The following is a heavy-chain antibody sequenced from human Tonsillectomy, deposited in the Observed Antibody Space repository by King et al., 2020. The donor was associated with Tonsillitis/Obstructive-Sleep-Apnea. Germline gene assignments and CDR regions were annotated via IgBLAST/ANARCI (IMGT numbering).Heavy chain of an antibody. V-gene: IGHV7-4-1*02. CDR1: GYTFSNYV. CDR2: INTNTGNP. Sequence: QLVQSGSELKKPGASVKVSCKASGYTFSNYVMNLVRQAPGQGLEWMGWINTNTGNPTYAQGFTGRFVFSLDTSVSTAYLQITSLKAEDTAVYYCARSHDYGDPPFDYWGQGTLVTVSS. CDR3: ARSHDYGDPPFDY. D-gene: IGHD4-17*01. J-gene: IGHJ4*02.